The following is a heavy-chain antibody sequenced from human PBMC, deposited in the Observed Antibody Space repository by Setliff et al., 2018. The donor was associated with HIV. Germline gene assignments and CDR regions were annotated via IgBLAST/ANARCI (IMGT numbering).Heavy chain of an antibody. CDR3: ARHQPYLAVLQFLEWLTFDY. CDR2: FHSSGST. Sequence: SETLSLTCSVSGASISSSNYFWGWIRQPPGKGLEWIGSFHSSGSTSYNPSLRSRVTLSVDSSKNQFSLKLSSVTAADTAVYYCARHQPYLAVLQFLEWLTFDYWGQGTLVTVSS. J-gene: IGHJ4*02. V-gene: IGHV4-39*01. CDR1: GASISSSNYF. D-gene: IGHD3-3*01.